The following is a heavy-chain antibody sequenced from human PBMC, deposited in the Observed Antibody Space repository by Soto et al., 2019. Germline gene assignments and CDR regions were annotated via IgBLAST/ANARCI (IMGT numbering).Heavy chain of an antibody. CDR3: AKVFYHYDSSGYYYFDY. V-gene: IGHV3-21*06. CDR2: ISSRSTFI. Sequence: PGGSLRLSCTVLGFTLTNENMNWVRQAPGKGLEWVSSISSRSTFINYADSVKGRFTISRDNDKGLVYLQMNSLRAEDTAVYYCAKVFYHYDSSGYYYFDYWGQGTLVTVSS. D-gene: IGHD3-22*01. J-gene: IGHJ4*02. CDR1: GFTLTNEN.